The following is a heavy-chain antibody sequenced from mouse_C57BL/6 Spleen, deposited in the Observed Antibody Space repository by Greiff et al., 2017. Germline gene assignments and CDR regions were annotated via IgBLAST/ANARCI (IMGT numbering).Heavy chain of an antibody. Sequence: EVQLQQSGPGLVKPSQSLSLSCSVTGYSITSGYYWNWIRQFPGNQLEWMGYISYDGSNNYNPSLKNRISITRDTSKNQFFLRLNSVTTEDTATYYCARRYYGSYWYFDVWGTGTTVTVSS. J-gene: IGHJ1*03. CDR2: ISYDGSN. V-gene: IGHV3-6*01. CDR3: ARRYYGSYWYFDV. D-gene: IGHD1-1*01. CDR1: GYSITSGYY.